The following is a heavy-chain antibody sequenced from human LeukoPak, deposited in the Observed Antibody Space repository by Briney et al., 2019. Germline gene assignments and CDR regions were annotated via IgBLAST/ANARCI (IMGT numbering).Heavy chain of an antibody. CDR2: MNPNSGNT. V-gene: IGHV1-8*03. D-gene: IGHD5-18*01. CDR3: ARATTGYSYGYFLDGYYYYYMDV. Sequence: GASVKVSCKASGYTFTSYGINWVRQATGQGLEWMGWMNPNSGNTGYAQKFQGRVTITRNTSISTAYMELSSLRSEDTAVYYCARATTGYSYGYFLDGYYYYYMDVWGKGTTATVSS. CDR1: GYTFTSYG. J-gene: IGHJ6*03.